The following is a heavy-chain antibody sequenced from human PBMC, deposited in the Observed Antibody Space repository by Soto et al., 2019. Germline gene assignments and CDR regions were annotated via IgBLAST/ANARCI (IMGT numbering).Heavy chain of an antibody. V-gene: IGHV3-33*01. CDR3: ARESGGDYHNYYMDV. CDR1: GFTFSNYA. Sequence: QMQLVESGGGVVQPGTSLRLSCAASGFTFSNYAMHWVRQAPGKGLEWVTIIWYDGSDKNYGDSVKGRFTISRDNSKNTLYLQMNSLRVEDTAVYYCARESGGDYHNYYMDVWGKGTTVTVSS. D-gene: IGHD4-17*01. J-gene: IGHJ6*03. CDR2: IWYDGSDK.